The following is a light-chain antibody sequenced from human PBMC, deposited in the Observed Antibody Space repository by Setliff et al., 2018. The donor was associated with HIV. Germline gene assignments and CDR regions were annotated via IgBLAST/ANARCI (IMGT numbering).Light chain of an antibody. Sequence: QSALTQPASVSGSPGQSITISCTGNSSNVGKYGFVSWYRQYPGKAPELTIYEVTKGPSGVSKRFSGSKSGNAASLTISGLQAEDEADYYCCSYAGSTTFDVFGSGTKV. J-gene: IGLJ1*01. V-gene: IGLV2-23*02. CDR3: CSYAGSTTFDV. CDR2: EVT. CDR1: SSNVGKYGF.